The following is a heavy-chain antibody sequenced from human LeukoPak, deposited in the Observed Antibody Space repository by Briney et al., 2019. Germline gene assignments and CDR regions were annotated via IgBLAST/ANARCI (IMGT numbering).Heavy chain of an antibody. Sequence: NPSETLSLTCTVSGGSISNYYWNWIRQPPGKGLEWIAYIHYSGSTNYNPSLKSRVTISVDTSKNQFSLKLSSVTAADTAVYYCARDAGYWYFDLWGRGTLVTVCS. CDR2: IHYSGST. V-gene: IGHV4-59*01. CDR3: ARDAGYWYFDL. CDR1: GGSISNYY. J-gene: IGHJ2*01.